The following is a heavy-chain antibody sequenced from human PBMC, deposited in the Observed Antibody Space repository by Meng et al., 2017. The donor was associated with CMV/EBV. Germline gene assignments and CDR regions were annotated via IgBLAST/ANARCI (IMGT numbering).Heavy chain of an antibody. V-gene: IGHV3-7*01. D-gene: IGHD1-26*01. J-gene: IGHJ5*02. CDR1: GFTFSSYW. CDR3: ARDRASGEWFDP. CDR2: IKQDGSEK. Sequence: GESLKISCAASGFTFSSYWMSWVRQAPGKGLEWVSNIKQDGSEKYYVDSVKGRFTISRDNAKNSLYLQMNSLRAEDTAVYLCARDRASGEWFDPWGQGTLVTVSS.